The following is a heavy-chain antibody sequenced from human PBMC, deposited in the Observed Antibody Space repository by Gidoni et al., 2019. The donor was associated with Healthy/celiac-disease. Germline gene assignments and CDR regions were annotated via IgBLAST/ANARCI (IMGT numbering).Heavy chain of an antibody. D-gene: IGHD3-10*01. CDR2: ISGSGGST. CDR1: GFTFRSYA. Sequence: EVQLLESGGGLVQPGGSLRLSCAASGFTFRSYAIGWVRQAPGKGLEWFSAISGSGGSTYYADSVKGRFTISRDNSKNTLYLQMNSLRAEDTAVYYCAKDRLMGGSGSSDILWGQGTLVTVSS. V-gene: IGHV3-23*01. CDR3: AKDRLMGGSGSSDIL. J-gene: IGHJ4*02.